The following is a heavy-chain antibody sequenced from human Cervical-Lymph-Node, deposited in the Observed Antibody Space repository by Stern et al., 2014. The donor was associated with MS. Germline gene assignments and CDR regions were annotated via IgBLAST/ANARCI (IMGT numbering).Heavy chain of an antibody. V-gene: IGHV4-39*01. CDR3: ACVSGSGP. Sequence: QLQLQESGPGLVKPSETLSLTCTVSGGSISSSTYYWGWIRQPPGKGLEWIGSIYYSGGTYYNPSLKSRVTITVYTSKNQVFLELSSVTAADTAVYYCACVSGSGPWGQGTLVTVSS. D-gene: IGHD6-19*01. CDR1: GGSISSSTYY. CDR2: IYYSGGT. J-gene: IGHJ5*02.